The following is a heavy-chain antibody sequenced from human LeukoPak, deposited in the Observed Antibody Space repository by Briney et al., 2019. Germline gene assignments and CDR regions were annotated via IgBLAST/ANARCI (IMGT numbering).Heavy chain of an antibody. CDR2: INPNSGGT. J-gene: IGHJ5*02. CDR1: GYTFTGYY. D-gene: IGHD3-3*01. Sequence: ASVKVSCKASGYTFTGYYMHWVRQAPGQGLEWMGWINPNSGGTNYAQKFQGRVTMTRDTSISTAYMELSRLRSDDTAVYYCARTDGHDFWSGYYLRPGNWFDPWGQGTLVTVSS. CDR3: ARTDGHDFWSGYYLRPGNWFDP. V-gene: IGHV1-2*02.